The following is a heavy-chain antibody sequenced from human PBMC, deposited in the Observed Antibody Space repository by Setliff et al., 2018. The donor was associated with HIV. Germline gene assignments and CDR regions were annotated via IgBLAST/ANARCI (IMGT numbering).Heavy chain of an antibody. J-gene: IGHJ6*02. CDR3: ARDSVAAAVTGGMDV. D-gene: IGHD6-13*01. CDR1: GGSIGSYY. V-gene: IGHV4-59*01. Sequence: PSETLSLTCTVSGGSIGSYYWSWIRQPPGKGLEWIGYIYYSGSTNYNPSLKSRVTISVDTSKNQFSLKLSSVTAADTAVYYCARDSVAAAVTGGMDVWGQGTTVTVSS. CDR2: IYYSGST.